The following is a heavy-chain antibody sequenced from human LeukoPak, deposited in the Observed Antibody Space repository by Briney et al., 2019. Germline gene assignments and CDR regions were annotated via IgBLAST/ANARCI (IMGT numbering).Heavy chain of an antibody. CDR3: ARTTEGYCRGRSCYSYYYYMDV. Sequence: SETLSLTCTVSGDSISSSTYYWGWIRQPPGKGLEWIGEINHSGSTNYNPSLKSRVTISVDTSKNQFSLKLRSVTAADTAVYYCARTTEGYCRGRSCYSYYYYMDVWGKGTTVTVSS. CDR1: GDSISSSTYY. J-gene: IGHJ6*03. CDR2: INHSGST. D-gene: IGHD2-15*01. V-gene: IGHV4-39*07.